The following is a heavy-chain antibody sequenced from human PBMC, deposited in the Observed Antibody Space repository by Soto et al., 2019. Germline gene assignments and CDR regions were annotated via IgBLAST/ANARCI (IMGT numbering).Heavy chain of an antibody. CDR2: ISGSGGST. D-gene: IGHD3-16*01. V-gene: IGHV3-23*01. J-gene: IGHJ6*02. CDR1: GFTFSSYA. Sequence: GGSLRLSCAASGFTFSSYAMSWVRQAPGKGLEWVSAISGSGGSTYYADSVKGRFTISRDNSKNTLYLQMNSLKAEDTAVYYCAKGEFNPDKMISVITLHPRVFYYYYYGMDVWGQGTTVTVSS. CDR3: AKGEFNPDKMISVITLHPRVFYYYYYGMDV.